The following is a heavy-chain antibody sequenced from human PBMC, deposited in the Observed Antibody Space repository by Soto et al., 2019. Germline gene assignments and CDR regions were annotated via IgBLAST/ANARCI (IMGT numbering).Heavy chain of an antibody. D-gene: IGHD1-26*01. CDR1: GFTFDDYA. CDR2: ISWNSGKI. V-gene: IGHV3-9*01. CDR3: TKEIVGAINY. Sequence: EVQLVESGGGSVQPGRSLRLACAASGFTFDDYAMHWVRQAPGKGLEWVSGISWNSGKIGYADSVKGRFTISRDNANNSLYLQMNSLRPEDTALYYCTKEIVGAINYWGQGTLVTVSS. J-gene: IGHJ4*02.